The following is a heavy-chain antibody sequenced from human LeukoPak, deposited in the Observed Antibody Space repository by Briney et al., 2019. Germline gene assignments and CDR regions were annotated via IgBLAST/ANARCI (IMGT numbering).Heavy chain of an antibody. CDR1: GGSISSGGYS. CDR3: ARGVTRHFDY. CDR2: IYHSGST. D-gene: IGHD3-16*02. Sequence: SSETLSLTCAVSGGSISSGGYSWSWIRQPPGKGLEWIGYIYHSGSTYYNPSLKSRVTISVDRSKNQFSLKLSSVTAADTAVHYCARGVTRHFDYWSQGTLVTVSS. V-gene: IGHV4-30-2*01. J-gene: IGHJ4*02.